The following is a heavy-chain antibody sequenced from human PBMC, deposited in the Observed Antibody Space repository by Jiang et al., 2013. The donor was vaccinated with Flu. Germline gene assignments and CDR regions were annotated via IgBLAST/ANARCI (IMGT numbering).Heavy chain of an antibody. CDR3: ARGGRWGIVVVPAATDYYGMDV. Sequence: LLKPSETLSLTCAVYGGSFSGYYWSWIRQPPGKGLEWIGEVNHSGSTNYNPSLKSRVTISVDTSKNQFSLKLSSVTAADTAVYYCARGGRWGIVVVPAATDYYGMDVWGKGTTVTVSS. J-gene: IGHJ6*04. D-gene: IGHD2-2*01. V-gene: IGHV4-34*01. CDR2: VNHSGST. CDR1: GGSFSGYY.